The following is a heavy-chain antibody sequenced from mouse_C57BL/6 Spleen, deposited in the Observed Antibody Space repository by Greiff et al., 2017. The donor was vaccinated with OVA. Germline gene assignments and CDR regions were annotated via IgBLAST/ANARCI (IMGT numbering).Heavy chain of an antibody. CDR3: ARSHWYFDV. J-gene: IGHJ1*03. V-gene: IGHV1-42*01. CDR1: GYSFTGYY. CDR2: INPSTGGT. Sequence: DVKLVESGPELVKPGASVKISCKASGYSFTGYYMNWVKQSPEKSLEWIGEINPSTGGTTYNQKFKAKATLTVDKSSSTAYMQLKSLTSEDSAVYYCARSHWYFDVWGTGTTVTVSS.